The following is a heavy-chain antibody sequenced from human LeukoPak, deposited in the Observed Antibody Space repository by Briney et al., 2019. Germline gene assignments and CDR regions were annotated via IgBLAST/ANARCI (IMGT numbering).Heavy chain of an antibody. V-gene: IGHV3-74*01. Sequence: PGGSLRLSCAASGFTFSSWYMYWVRQRPGKGLEWLCRITSDGTTSFYADAVKGRFTISRDNAKNTLYLQMNSLTDEDTAVYYCASPKPDCWGQGTLVTVSS. CDR2: ITSDGTTS. J-gene: IGHJ4*02. CDR3: ASPKPDC. CDR1: GFTFSSWY.